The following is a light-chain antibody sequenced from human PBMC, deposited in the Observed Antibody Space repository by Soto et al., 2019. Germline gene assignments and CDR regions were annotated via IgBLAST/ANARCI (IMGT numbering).Light chain of an antibody. Sequence: QSALTQPASVSGSPGQSIAISCTGTSSDVGGYDYVSWYQQHPGKAPKVMIYDVSNRPSGISNRFSGSKSGNTASLTISGLQAEDEADYYCSSYTSSSTYVFGTGTKVPS. CDR1: SSDVGGYDY. CDR2: DVS. V-gene: IGLV2-14*01. J-gene: IGLJ1*01. CDR3: SSYTSSSTYV.